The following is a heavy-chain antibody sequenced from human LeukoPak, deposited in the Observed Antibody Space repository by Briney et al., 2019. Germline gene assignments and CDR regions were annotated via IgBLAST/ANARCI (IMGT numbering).Heavy chain of an antibody. CDR2: IKQDGSEK. D-gene: IGHD5-24*01. Sequence: PGGSLRLSCAASGLTFSSYGMNWVRQAPGKGLEWVANIKQDGSEKYYVDSVKGRFTISRDNAKKSLYLQMNSLRAEDTAVYYYARETEMANLDYWGQGTLVTVSS. CDR3: ARETEMANLDY. V-gene: IGHV3-7*04. CDR1: GLTFSSYG. J-gene: IGHJ4*02.